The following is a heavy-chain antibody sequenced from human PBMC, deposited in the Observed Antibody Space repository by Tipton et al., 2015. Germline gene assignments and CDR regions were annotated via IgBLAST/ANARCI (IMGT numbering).Heavy chain of an antibody. D-gene: IGHD6-6*01. CDR2: FYQRGTT. J-gene: IGHJ4*02. V-gene: IGHV4-39*01. CDR1: GGSIRSGSHY. Sequence: GLVKPSETLSLTCTVSGGSIRSGSHYWDWIRQPPGKGLEWIGRFYQRGTTYYNPSLTSRVTISIDTSKNQFSLKLSSVTAADTAVYYCARHRPYSSSGADYFDYWGQGTLVTVSS. CDR3: ARHRPYSSSGADYFDY.